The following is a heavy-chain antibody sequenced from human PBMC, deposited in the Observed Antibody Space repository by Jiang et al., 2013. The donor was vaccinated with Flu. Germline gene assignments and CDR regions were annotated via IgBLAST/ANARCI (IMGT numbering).Heavy chain of an antibody. CDR2: IYYSGST. J-gene: IGHJ4*02. Sequence: GSGLVKPSETLSLTCTVSGGSISSYYWSWIRQPPGKGLEWIGYIYYSGSTNYNPSLKSRVTISVDTSKNQFSLKLSSVTAADTAVYYCARQTFTGGFDYWGQGTLVTVSS. D-gene: IGHD1-26*01. CDR1: GGSISSYY. CDR3: ARQTFTGGFDY. V-gene: IGHV4-59*08.